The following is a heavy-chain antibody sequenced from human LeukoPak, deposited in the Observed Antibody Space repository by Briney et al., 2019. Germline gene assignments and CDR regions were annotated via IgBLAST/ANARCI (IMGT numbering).Heavy chain of an antibody. CDR1: GDSISSGDYY. V-gene: IGHV4-61*02. CDR3: ARLGYYGSGSLVDYFDY. J-gene: IGHJ4*02. CDR2: ISSSGST. D-gene: IGHD3-10*01. Sequence: SETLSLTCTVSGDSISSGDYYWSWIRQPAGKGLEWIGRISSSGSTNYNPSLKSRVTISVDTSKNQFSLKLSSVTAADTAVYYCARLGYYGSGSLVDYFDYWGQGTLVTVSS.